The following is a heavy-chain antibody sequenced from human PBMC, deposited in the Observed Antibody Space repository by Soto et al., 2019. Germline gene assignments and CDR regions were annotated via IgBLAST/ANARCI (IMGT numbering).Heavy chain of an antibody. CDR3: VRMNADSYQFYYAMDV. CDR2: IFSDNER. D-gene: IGHD4-17*01. J-gene: IGHJ6*02. CDR1: GFSLSTGRMG. Sequence: SGPTLVNPTETLTLTCTVSGFSLSTGRMGVSWIRQPPGKALEWLAHIFSDNERSYSTSMQGRLTISKDPSGSQVVLSMTNLDPVDTGTYYRVRMNADSYQFYYAMDVWGQGTTVTVYS. V-gene: IGHV2-26*01.